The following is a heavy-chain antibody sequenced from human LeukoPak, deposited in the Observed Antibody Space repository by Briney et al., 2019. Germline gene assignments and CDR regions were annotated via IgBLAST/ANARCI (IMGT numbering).Heavy chain of an antibody. CDR2: ITPFNGNT. V-gene: IGHV1-45*02. Sequence: ASAKVSCKASGYTFTYRYLHWVRQAPGQALEWMGWITPFNGNTNYAQKFQDRVTITRDRSMSTAYMELSSLRSEDTAMYYCANGPDGYNTYWGQGTLVTVSP. D-gene: IGHD5-24*01. J-gene: IGHJ4*02. CDR1: GYTFTYRY. CDR3: ANGPDGYNTY.